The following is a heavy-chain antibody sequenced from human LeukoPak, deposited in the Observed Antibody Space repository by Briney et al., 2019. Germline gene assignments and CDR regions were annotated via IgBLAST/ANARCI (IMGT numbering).Heavy chain of an antibody. CDR3: ARAEVVVVAAIDY. J-gene: IGHJ4*02. V-gene: IGHV3-33*01. D-gene: IGHD2-15*01. CDR1: GFTFSSYG. Sequence: GRSLRLSCAASGFTFSSYGMHWVRQAPGKGLEWVVVIWYDGSNKYYADSVKGRFTISRDNSKNTLYLQMNSLRAEDTAVYYCARAEVVVVAAIDYWGQGTLVTVSS. CDR2: IWYDGSNK.